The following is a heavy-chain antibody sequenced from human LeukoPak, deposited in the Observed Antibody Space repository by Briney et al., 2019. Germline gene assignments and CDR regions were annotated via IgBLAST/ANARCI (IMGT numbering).Heavy chain of an antibody. V-gene: IGHV3-23*01. J-gene: IGHJ4*02. Sequence: PGGSLRLSCAASGFTFRNCAMSWVRQAPGKGLEWVSGISGTGYNTYYADSVKGRFTISRDNSKNTLYLQMNSLGAEDTAVYYCARHVSGSLFYFDYCGQRTLVTVSS. CDR3: ARHVSGSLFYFDY. CDR1: GFTFRNCA. CDR2: ISGTGYNT. D-gene: IGHD3-10*01.